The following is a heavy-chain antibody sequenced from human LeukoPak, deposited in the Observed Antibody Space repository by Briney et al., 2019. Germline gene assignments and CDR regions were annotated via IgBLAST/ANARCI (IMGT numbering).Heavy chain of an antibody. CDR2: INHSGST. CDR3: ASYDFWSGYYIDDY. D-gene: IGHD3-3*01. CDR1: GGSFSGYY. J-gene: IGHJ4*02. V-gene: IGHV4-34*01. Sequence: TSETLSLTCAVYGGSFSGYYWSWIRQPPGKGLEWIGEINHSGSTNYNPSLKSRVTISVDTSKNQFSLKLSPVTAADTAVYYCASYDFWSGYYIDDYWGQGTLVTVSS.